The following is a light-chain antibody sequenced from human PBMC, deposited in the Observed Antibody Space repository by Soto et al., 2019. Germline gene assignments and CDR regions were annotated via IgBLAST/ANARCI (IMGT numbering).Light chain of an antibody. CDR3: SSYTGTNNFVL. J-gene: IGLJ2*01. CDR1: NTDIGGLKY. Sequence: QSALTQPPSASGSPGQSVTISCTGTNTDIGGLKYVSWYQHHPGKAPKLIIYEVSERPSGVPDRFSGSKSGNAASLTVSGLQVDDEAIYYCSSYTGTNNFVLFGGGTKLTVL. V-gene: IGLV2-8*01. CDR2: EVS.